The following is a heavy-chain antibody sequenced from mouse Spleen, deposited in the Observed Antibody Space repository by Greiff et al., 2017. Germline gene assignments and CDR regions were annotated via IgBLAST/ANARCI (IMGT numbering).Heavy chain of an antibody. J-gene: IGHJ3*01. CDR3: ARRAYGYDGYAY. D-gene: IGHD2-2*01. CDR1: GYTFSSYW. CDR2: ILPGSGST. Sequence: VQLVESGAELMKPGASVKISCKAPGYTFSSYWIEWVKQRPGHGLEWIGEILPGSGSTNYNEKFKGKATFTADTSSNTAYMQLSSLTSEDSAVYYCARRAYGYDGYAYWGQGTLVTVSA. V-gene: IGHV1-9*01.